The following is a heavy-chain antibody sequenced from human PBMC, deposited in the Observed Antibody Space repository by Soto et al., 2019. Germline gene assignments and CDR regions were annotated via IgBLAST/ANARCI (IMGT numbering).Heavy chain of an antibody. D-gene: IGHD7-27*01. J-gene: IGHJ6*02. V-gene: IGHV3-30*18. Sequence: PGGSLRLSCAASGFSFDSYSMHWVRQAPGKGLEWVTTVSFDSKNKYHIDSVEGRFTISRDNSKKMLYLQMNSLRHEDMAVYYCAKETVEATYSFYGMDVWGPGTTVTVSS. CDR1: GFSFDSYS. CDR3: AKETVEATYSFYGMDV. CDR2: VSFDSKNK.